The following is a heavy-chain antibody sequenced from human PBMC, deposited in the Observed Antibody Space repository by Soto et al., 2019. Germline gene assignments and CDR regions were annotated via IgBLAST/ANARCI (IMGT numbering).Heavy chain of an antibody. CDR1: GFIFTSYA. CDR2: IGGRGNSA. Sequence: RLSCGASGFIFTSYAMNWVRQAPWKGLWLFSVIGGRGNSAYYADSVQGRFTISRDNSKNTLSLQMSSLTADDTAIYYCVREGRGYFDFWGRGTTVTVSS. CDR3: VREGRGYFDF. J-gene: IGHJ6*04. D-gene: IGHD3-9*01. V-gene: IGHV3-23*01.